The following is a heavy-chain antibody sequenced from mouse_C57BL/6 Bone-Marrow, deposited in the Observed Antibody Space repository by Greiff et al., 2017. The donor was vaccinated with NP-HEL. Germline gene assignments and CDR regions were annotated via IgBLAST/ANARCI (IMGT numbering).Heavy chain of an antibody. CDR1: GYTFTSYT. J-gene: IGHJ3*01. CDR3: ARRWLRRTY. Sequence: VKLQESGAELARPGASVKMSCKASGYTFTSYTMHWVKQRPGQGLEWIGYINPSSGYTKYNQKFKDKATLTADKSSSTAYMQLSSLTSEDAAVYYCARRWLRRTYWGQGTLVTVSA. CDR2: INPSSGYT. V-gene: IGHV1-4*01. D-gene: IGHD2-2*01.